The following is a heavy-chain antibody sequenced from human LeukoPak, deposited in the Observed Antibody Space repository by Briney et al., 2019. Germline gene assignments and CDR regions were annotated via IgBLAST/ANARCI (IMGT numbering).Heavy chain of an antibody. D-gene: IGHD3-22*01. J-gene: IGHJ4*02. CDR2: IRFDGNNK. CDR3: ARGSSGYYLLFDC. Sequence: GGSLRLSCAASGFTFSSYGMHWVRQPPGKGLEWGAFIRFDGNNKYYADSLKGRFTISRDNSKNTLYLQMKSLRAEDTAVYYCARGSSGYYLLFDCWGQGTLVTVSS. V-gene: IGHV3-30*02. CDR1: GFTFSSYG.